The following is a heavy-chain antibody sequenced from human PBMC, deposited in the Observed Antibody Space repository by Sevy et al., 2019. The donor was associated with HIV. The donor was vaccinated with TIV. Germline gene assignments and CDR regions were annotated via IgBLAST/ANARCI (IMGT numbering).Heavy chain of an antibody. J-gene: IGHJ6*02. D-gene: IGHD3-10*01. CDR1: GGSISSDSYY. CDR3: ARPSSLYYYYAMDV. V-gene: IGHV4-39*01. CDR2: IYYTGST. Sequence: SETLSLTCIVSGGSISSDSYYWGWIRQPPGKGLEWIGSIYYTGSTYYNPSLKSRVTISSDTYKNQFSLRLSSVTAADTALYFCARPSSLYYYYAMDVWGQWTTVTVSS.